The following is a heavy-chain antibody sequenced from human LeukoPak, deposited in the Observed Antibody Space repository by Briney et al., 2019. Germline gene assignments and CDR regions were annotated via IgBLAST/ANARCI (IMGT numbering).Heavy chain of an antibody. CDR2: IKSKTDGGTT. V-gene: IGHV3-15*01. D-gene: IGHD2-15*01. J-gene: IGHJ4*02. Sequence: GGSLRLSCEASGFTFSNAWMSWVRQAPGKGLEWVGRIKSKTDGGTTDYAAPVKGRFTISRDDSKNTLYLQMNSLKTEDTAVYYCTAYCSGGSCPEARSQFDYWGQGTLVTVSS. CDR3: TAYCSGGSCPEARSQFDY. CDR1: GFTFSNAW.